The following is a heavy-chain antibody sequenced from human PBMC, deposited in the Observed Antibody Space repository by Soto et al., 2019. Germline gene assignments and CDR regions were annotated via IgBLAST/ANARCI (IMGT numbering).Heavy chain of an antibody. CDR2: IYYSGST. J-gene: IGHJ4*02. V-gene: IGHV4-30-4*01. Sequence: SETLSLTCTVSGGSISSGDYYWSGIRQPPGKGLEWIGYIYYSGSTYYNPSLKSRVTISVDTSKNQFSLKLSSVTAADTAVYYCARGITMNYYFDYWGQGTLVTVSS. CDR1: GGSISSGDYY. CDR3: ARGITMNYYFDY. D-gene: IGHD3-22*01.